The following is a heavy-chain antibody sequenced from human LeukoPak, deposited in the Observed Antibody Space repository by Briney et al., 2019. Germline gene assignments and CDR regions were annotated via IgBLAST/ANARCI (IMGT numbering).Heavy chain of an antibody. CDR3: ARRGAATDAFDI. D-gene: IGHD1-26*01. CDR1: GFTFSSYE. CDR2: ISSSYSTI. Sequence: GGSLRLSCAASGFTFSSYEMNWVRQASGKGLECVSCISSSYSTIYYADSVKGRFTISRDNAKNSLYLQMNSLRAEDTAMYYCARRGAATDAFDIWGQGTMVTVSS. V-gene: IGHV3-48*03. J-gene: IGHJ3*02.